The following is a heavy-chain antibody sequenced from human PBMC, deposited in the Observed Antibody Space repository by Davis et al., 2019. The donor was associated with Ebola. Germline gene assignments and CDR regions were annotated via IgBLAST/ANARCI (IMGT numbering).Heavy chain of an antibody. CDR3: ARAPDYYYYYGMDV. CDR2: IIPILGTA. V-gene: IGHV1-69*10. CDR1: GGTFSSYA. Sequence: SVKVSCKASGGTFSSYAISWVRQAPGQGLEWMGGIIPILGTANYAQKFQGRVTITADKSTSTAYMELSSLRSEDTAVYYCARAPDYYYYYGMDVWGQGTTVTVSS. J-gene: IGHJ6*02.